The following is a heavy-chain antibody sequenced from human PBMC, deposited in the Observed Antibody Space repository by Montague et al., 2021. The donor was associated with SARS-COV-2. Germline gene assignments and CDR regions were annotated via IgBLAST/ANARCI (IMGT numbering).Heavy chain of an antibody. CDR1: GFSFSDYW. Sequence: SLRLSCAASGFSFSDYWMHWVRQAPGEGLEWVSRINTDGSNSYYTDSVKGRFTISRDNAKNTLYLQMNSLRAEDTAVYYCAREPGSVDGMDVWGQGTTITVSS. D-gene: IGHD4-23*01. CDR3: AREPGSVDGMDV. CDR2: INTDGSNS. V-gene: IGHV3-74*01. J-gene: IGHJ6*02.